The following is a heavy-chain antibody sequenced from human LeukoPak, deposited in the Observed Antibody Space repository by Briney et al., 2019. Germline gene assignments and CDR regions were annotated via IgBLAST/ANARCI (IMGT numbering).Heavy chain of an antibody. J-gene: IGHJ4*02. CDR3: AKVSYRYCSGGSCYSPFDY. Sequence: PGGSLRLSCAASGFTVSSNYMSWVRQAPGKGLEWVSVIYSGGSTYYADSVKGRFTISRDNSKNTLYLQMNSLRAEDTAVYYCAKVSYRYCSGGSCYSPFDYWGQGTLVTVSS. CDR1: GFTVSSNY. D-gene: IGHD2-15*01. V-gene: IGHV3-66*01. CDR2: IYSGGST.